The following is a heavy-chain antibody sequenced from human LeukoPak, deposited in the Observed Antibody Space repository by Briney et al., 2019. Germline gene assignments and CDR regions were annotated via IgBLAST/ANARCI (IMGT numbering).Heavy chain of an antibody. CDR3: TRDHDYYDSSGSQMGDYFDY. J-gene: IGHJ4*02. D-gene: IGHD3-22*01. Sequence: GASVKVSCKASGFTFTSSAMQWVRQARGQRLEWIGWIVVGSGNTNYAQKFQERVTITRDMSTSTAYMELSSLRSEDTAVYYCTRDHDYYDSSGSQMGDYFDYWGQGTLVTVSS. CDR1: GFTFTSSA. CDR2: IVVGSGNT. V-gene: IGHV1-58*02.